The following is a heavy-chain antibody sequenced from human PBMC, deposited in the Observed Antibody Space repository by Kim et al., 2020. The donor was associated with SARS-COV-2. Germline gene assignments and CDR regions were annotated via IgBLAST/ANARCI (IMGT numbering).Heavy chain of an antibody. D-gene: IGHD3-10*01. J-gene: IGHJ6*02. Sequence: YYDPSLRGRATISTDPAKNQFSLKVTSVTAADTAVYYCDCYGSGSSYGVDVWGQGITVSVSS. CDR3: DCYGSGSSYGVDV. V-gene: IGHV4-30-2*05.